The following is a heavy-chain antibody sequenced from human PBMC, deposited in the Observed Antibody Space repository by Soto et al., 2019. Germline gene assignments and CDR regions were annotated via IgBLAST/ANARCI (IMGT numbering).Heavy chain of an antibody. Sequence: GGSLRLSCAASGFTFSSYGMHWVRQAPGKGLEWVAVIWYGGSNKYYADSVKGRFTISRDNSKNTLYLQMNSLRAEDTAVYYCARGLAYCGGDCSTLEDYYYMDVWGKGTTVTVSS. CDR2: IWYGGSNK. V-gene: IGHV3-33*01. CDR1: GFTFSSYG. CDR3: ARGLAYCGGDCSTLEDYYYMDV. J-gene: IGHJ6*03. D-gene: IGHD2-21*01.